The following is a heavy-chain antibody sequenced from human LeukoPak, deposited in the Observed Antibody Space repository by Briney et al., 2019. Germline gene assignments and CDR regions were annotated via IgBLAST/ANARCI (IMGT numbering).Heavy chain of an antibody. D-gene: IGHD3-3*01. V-gene: IGHV3-53*01. CDR3: ARDDDLWGDQAFDI. CDR1: GFTVSSNY. CDR2: IYSGGST. J-gene: IGHJ3*02. Sequence: GGSLRLSCAASGFTVSSNYMSWVRQAPGKGLEWVSVIYSGGSTYYADSVKGRFTISRDNSKNTLYLQMNSLRAEDTAVYYCARDDDLWGDQAFDIWGQGTMVTVSS.